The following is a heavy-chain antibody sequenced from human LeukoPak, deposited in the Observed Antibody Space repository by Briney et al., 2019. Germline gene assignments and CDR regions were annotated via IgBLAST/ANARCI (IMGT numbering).Heavy chain of an antibody. V-gene: IGHV4-31*03. J-gene: IGHJ4*02. CDR2: IYYSGST. Sequence: PSETLSLTCTVSGGSISSGGYYWSWIRQHPGKGLEWIGYIYYSGSTYYNPSLKSRVTISVDTSKNQFSLKLSSVTAADTAVYYCARLVVNYGGGFDYWGQGTLSPSPQ. CDR1: GGSISSGGYY. D-gene: IGHD3-22*01. CDR3: ARLVVNYGGGFDY.